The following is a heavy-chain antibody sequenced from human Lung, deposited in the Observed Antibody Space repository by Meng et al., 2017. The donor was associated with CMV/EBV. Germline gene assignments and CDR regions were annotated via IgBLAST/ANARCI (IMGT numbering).Heavy chain of an antibody. Sequence: QLVQSGAEVKRPGASVKISCQASGYSFSGFYLNWARQAPGHGLEWLGRVNPISDDTHLAQRFKGRITVTRSATINTAFMELTRLRPDDTAVYYCAKSSDNGWASWGPGTLVTVSS. CDR3: AKSSDNGWAS. V-gene: IGHV1-2*06. D-gene: IGHD6-19*01. CDR1: GYSFSGFY. J-gene: IGHJ4*01. CDR2: VNPISDDT.